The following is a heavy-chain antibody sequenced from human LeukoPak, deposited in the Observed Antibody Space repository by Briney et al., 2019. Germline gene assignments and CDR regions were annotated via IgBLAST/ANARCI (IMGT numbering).Heavy chain of an antibody. J-gene: IGHJ4*02. D-gene: IGHD6-13*01. CDR1: GGIFSSYA. CDR3: ADLSWGLNY. V-gene: IGHV1-69*05. CDR2: IIPIFGTA. Sequence: RASVKVSCKASGGIFSSYAISWVRQAPGQGLEWMGGIIPIFGTANYAQKFQGRVTITTDESTSTAYMELSSLRSDDTAVYYCADLSWGLNYWGQGTLVTVSS.